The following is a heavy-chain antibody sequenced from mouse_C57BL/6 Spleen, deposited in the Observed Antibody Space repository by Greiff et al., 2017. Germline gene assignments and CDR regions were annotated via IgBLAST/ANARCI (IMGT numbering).Heavy chain of an antibody. CDR1: GYTFTSYG. CDR2: IYPRSGNT. J-gene: IGHJ4*01. Sequence: QVQLQQSGAELARPGASVKLSCKASGYTFTSYGISWVKQRTGQGLEWIGEIYPRSGNTYYNEKFKGKATLTADKSSSTAYMELRSLTSEDSAVYFCARSEGDYVFYAMDYWGQGTSVTVSS. V-gene: IGHV1-81*01. D-gene: IGHD2-4*01. CDR3: ARSEGDYVFYAMDY.